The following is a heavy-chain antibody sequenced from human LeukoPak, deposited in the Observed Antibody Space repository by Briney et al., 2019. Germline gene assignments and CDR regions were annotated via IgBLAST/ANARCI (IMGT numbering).Heavy chain of an antibody. V-gene: IGHV3-74*01. CDR1: GFTFSTYC. CDR3: VRDFRSADY. Sequence: QPGESLRLSCAAPGFTFSTYCMHWVRQAPGKGPMWVSRICPDGTVTNYADSVKARFIISRDNARNTVYLQMNSLRVEDTAVYYCVRDFRSADYWGQGTLVTVSS. J-gene: IGHJ4*02. CDR2: ICPDGTVT.